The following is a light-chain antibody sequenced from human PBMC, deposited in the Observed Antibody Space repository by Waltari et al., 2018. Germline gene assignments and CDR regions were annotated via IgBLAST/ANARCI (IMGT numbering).Light chain of an antibody. J-gene: IGLJ3*02. CDR2: EVS. CDR1: SSDVGGYNY. CDR3: SSYAGSNNLG. V-gene: IGLV2-8*01. Sequence: QSALTQPPSASGSPGQSVTISCTGTSSDVGGYNYVSWYQQHPGQAPKLMVYEVSKLPSGVPDRVAGSKSGNTASLTVSGLQAEDEAEYYGSSYAGSNNLGFGGGTKLTVL.